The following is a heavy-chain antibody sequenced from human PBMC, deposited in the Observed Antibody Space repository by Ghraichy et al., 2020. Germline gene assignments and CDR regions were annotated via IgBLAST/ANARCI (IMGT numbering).Heavy chain of an antibody. CDR1: GFTFSTYE. CDR3: ARDLRRPGNNGGNSNVY. J-gene: IGHJ4*02. CDR2: ISGSGGTI. V-gene: IGHV3-48*03. D-gene: IGHD4-23*01. Sequence: GGSLRLSCAASGFTFSTYEMNWVRQAPGKGLEWVSYISGSGGTIYYADSVKGRFTISRDNAKNSLYLQMNSLRAEDTAIYFCARDLRRPGNNGGNSNVYWGQGTLVTVST.